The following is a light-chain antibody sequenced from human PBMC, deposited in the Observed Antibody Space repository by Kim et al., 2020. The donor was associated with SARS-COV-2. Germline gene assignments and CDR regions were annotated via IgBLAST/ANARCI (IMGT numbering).Light chain of an antibody. CDR1: SGHGRSA. CDR3: QTWGTGIRV. V-gene: IGLV4-69*01. CDR2: VNSDGSH. Sequence: ASVKLTCALSSGHGRSAIAWHQQQPEKGPRYLMKVNSDGSHYKGDGIPDRFSGSSSGAERYLTISSLQSEDEADYYCQTWGTGIRVFGGGTQLTVL. J-gene: IGLJ3*02.